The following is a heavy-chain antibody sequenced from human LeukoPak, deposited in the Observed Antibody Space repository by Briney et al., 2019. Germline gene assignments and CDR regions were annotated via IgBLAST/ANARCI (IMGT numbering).Heavy chain of an antibody. CDR2: ISAGGGST. V-gene: IGHV3-23*01. D-gene: IGHD6-19*01. CDR1: GFTFSSYA. J-gene: IGHJ4*02. CDR3: AKIRGSGWQYPFDY. Sequence: PGGTLRLSCAASGFTFSSYAMSWVRQAPGKGLEWVSAISAGGGSTYYADSVKGRFTISSDNSKITLYLQMNSLRAEDTAVYYCAKIRGSGWQYPFDYWGQGTLVTVSS.